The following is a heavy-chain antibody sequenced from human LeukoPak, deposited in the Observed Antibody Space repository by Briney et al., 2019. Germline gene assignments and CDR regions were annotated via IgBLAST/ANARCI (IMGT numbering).Heavy chain of an antibody. J-gene: IGHJ4*02. CDR3: AREVYYGSGRRFDL. CDR2: IYSGGST. CDR1: GFTVSSNY. D-gene: IGHD3-10*01. V-gene: IGHV3-66*01. Sequence: GGSLRLSCAASGFTVSSNYMSWVRQAPGKGLEWVSVIYSGGSTYYADSVKGRFTISRDNAKNSLYLQMNCLRAEDTAVYYCAREVYYGSGRRFDLWGQGTLVTVSS.